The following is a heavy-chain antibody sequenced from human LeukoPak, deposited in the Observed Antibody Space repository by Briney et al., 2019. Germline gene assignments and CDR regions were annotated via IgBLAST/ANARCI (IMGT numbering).Heavy chain of an antibody. Sequence: ASVKVSCKASGYTFTSYYMHWVRQAPGQGLEWMGIINPSDGSTTNSQKFQGRVTMTRDTSTSTVYMELSGLRSEDTALYYCARIRDGYNDAYDIWGQGTIVTVSS. CDR1: GYTFTSYY. J-gene: IGHJ3*02. CDR3: ARIRDGYNDAYDI. D-gene: IGHD5-24*01. CDR2: INPSDGST. V-gene: IGHV1-46*01.